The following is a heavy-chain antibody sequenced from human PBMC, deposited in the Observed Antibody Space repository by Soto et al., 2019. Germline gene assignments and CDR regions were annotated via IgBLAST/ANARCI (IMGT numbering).Heavy chain of an antibody. J-gene: IGHJ6*02. CDR1: GGSISSGGYY. CDR3: ARVLTTGYYYYGMDV. CDR2: IYYSGST. V-gene: IGHV4-31*03. D-gene: IGHD3-22*01. Sequence: SETLSLTCTVSGGSISSGGYYWSWIRQHPGKGLEWIGYIYYSGSTYYNSSLKSRVTISVDTSKNQFSLKLSSVTAADTAVYYCARVLTTGYYYYGMDVWGQGTTVTVSS.